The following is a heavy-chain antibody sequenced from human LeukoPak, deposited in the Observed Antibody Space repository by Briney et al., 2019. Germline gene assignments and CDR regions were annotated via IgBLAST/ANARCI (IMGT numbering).Heavy chain of an antibody. CDR2: TYYRSKWYD. Sequence: SQTLSLTCAISGDSVSSNSATRNWIRQSPSRGLEWLGRTYYRSKWYDDYALSMKSRITINPDTSKNQFSLRLSSVTPEDTAVYYCARGDSSTWYFLGAFDIWGQGTMVTVSS. CDR3: ARGDSSTWYFLGAFDI. CDR1: GDSVSSNSAT. J-gene: IGHJ3*02. V-gene: IGHV6-1*01. D-gene: IGHD6-13*01.